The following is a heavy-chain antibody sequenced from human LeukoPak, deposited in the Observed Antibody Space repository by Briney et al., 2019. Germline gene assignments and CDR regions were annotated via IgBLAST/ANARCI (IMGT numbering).Heavy chain of an antibody. CDR1: GYTFINYA. D-gene: IGHD1-26*01. J-gene: IGHJ3*02. CDR3: VREWDHTRMTFDI. CDR2: IGTYNGNT. V-gene: IGHV1-18*01. Sequence: ASGKVSCKASGYTFINYAISWVRQAPGQGLEWMGWIGTYNGNTKYAQEFQGRVTMTTDTSTSTGYMELRNLRSDDTAMYFCVREWDHTRMTFDIWGQGTMVTVSS.